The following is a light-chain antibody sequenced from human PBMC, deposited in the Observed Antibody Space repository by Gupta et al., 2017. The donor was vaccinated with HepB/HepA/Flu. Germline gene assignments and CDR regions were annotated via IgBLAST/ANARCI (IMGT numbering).Light chain of an antibody. CDR1: SSNLVSNP. V-gene: IGLV1-44*01. J-gene: IGLJ2*01. CDR3: AAWDDSRNGGV. Sequence: QSVLTQPPSASGPPGQRGTISCSGSSSNLVSNPVNWYQQLPGTAPKLLIYSNNQRPSGVPDRFSGSKSGTSATLAISGLQAEDEADYYCAAWDDSRNGGVFGGGTKLTVL. CDR2: SNN.